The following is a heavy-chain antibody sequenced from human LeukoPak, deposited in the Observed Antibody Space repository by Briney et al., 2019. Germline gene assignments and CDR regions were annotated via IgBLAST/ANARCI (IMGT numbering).Heavy chain of an antibody. CDR3: AKGGYKYDSSGHNYLDY. Sequence: GGSLRLSCAASGFSFNSYGMHWVRQAPGKGPEWVAFIRYDGSKKYYADSVKGRFTISRDNSKNTLYLQMNSLRAEDTAVYYFAKGGYKYDSSGHNYLDYWGEGTLVTVSS. J-gene: IGHJ4*02. CDR1: GFSFNSYG. V-gene: IGHV3-30*02. CDR2: IRYDGSKK. D-gene: IGHD3-22*01.